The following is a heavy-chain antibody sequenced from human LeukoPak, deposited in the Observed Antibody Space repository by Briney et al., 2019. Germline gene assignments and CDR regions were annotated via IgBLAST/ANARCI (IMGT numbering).Heavy chain of an antibody. V-gene: IGHV3-53*01. CDR1: GFTVSSNY. CDR2: IYSGGST. D-gene: IGHD2-15*01. J-gene: IGHJ5*02. CDR3: ARESFEILSVAGGNWFDP. Sequence: GGSLRLSCAASGFTVSSNYMSWVRQAPGKGLEWVSVIYSGGSTYYADSVKGRFTISRDNSKNTLYLQMNSLRAEDTALYYCARESFEILSVAGGNWFDPWGQGTLVTVSS.